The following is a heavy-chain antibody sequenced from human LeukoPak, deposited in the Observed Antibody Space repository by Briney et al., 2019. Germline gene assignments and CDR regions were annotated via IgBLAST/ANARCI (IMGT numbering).Heavy chain of an antibody. CDR2: ILSDGSKE. Sequence: GGSLRLSCAVSGFTFSMYAMAWVRQAPGKGLEWVAVILSDGSKEFYTDSVKGRFTISRDNSKNTLYLQMNSLRAEDTAVNYCVRDDDRPDNGLDYWGQGTLVTVSS. V-gene: IGHV3-33*07. D-gene: IGHD3-22*01. CDR3: VRDDDRPDNGLDY. CDR1: GFTFSMYA. J-gene: IGHJ4*02.